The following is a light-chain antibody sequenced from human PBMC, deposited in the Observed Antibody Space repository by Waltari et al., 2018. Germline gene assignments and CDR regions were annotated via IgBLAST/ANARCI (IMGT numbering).Light chain of an antibody. CDR1: SSDIGFYTF. J-gene: IGLJ1*01. CDR3: ASETSTTTLYV. V-gene: IGLV2-14*03. CDR2: HVS. Sequence: HSALTQPASVSGSPVQSITIPCTGTSSDIGFYTFVSWYQQHPGKAPKVMIYHVSNRPSGVSNRFSGSKSGNTASLTISGLQPEDEADYYCASETSTTTLYVFGSGTKVTVL.